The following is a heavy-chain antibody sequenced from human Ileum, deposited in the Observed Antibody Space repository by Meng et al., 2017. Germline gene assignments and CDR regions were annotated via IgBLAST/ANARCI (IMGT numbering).Heavy chain of an antibody. CDR3: ARDGPWFVADY. CDR2: VNHDGGT. Sequence: VQIPQAAPGLLRLSETQHLHFTVYGSSLPDYSWTRILQSPGKRLDAFCEVNHDGGTNFSPSLKSRVIISIDTSKNQFSLKLTAVTATDAVVYYCARDGPWFVADYWGQGTLVTVSS. J-gene: IGHJ4*02. CDR1: GSSLPDYS. V-gene: IGHV4-34*01. D-gene: IGHD3-10*01.